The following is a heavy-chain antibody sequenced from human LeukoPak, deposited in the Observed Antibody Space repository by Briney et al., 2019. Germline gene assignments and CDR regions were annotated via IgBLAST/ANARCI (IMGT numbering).Heavy chain of an antibody. Sequence: GASVKVSCKASGYIFTSYDINWVRQATGQGFERMGRMSPNSGNTAYAEKFQGRVTMTRDTSINTAYMDLSSLTSEDTAVYYCARGPINWFDPWGQGTLVTVSS. CDR2: MSPNSGNT. CDR3: ARGPINWFDP. J-gene: IGHJ5*02. V-gene: IGHV1-8*01. CDR1: GYIFTSYD.